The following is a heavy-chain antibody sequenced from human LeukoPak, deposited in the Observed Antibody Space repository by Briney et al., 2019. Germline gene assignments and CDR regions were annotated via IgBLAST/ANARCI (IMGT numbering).Heavy chain of an antibody. J-gene: IGHJ4*02. Sequence: PGGSLRLSCAASGFSFSSYWMTWVRQAPGKGLEWVARIDQRGSDKHYVDSVKGRFTVSRDNAKNSLFLQMNSLRDEDTAVYYCATEGALSFAFDFWGQGTLVTVSS. CDR2: IDQRGSDK. CDR3: ATEGALSFAFDF. D-gene: IGHD2-2*01. V-gene: IGHV3-7*01. CDR1: GFSFSSYW.